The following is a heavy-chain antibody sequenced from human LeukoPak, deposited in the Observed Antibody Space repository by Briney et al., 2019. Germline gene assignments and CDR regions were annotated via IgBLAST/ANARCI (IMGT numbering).Heavy chain of an antibody. J-gene: IGHJ3*02. CDR3: ARDSITVSVGAFDI. Sequence: PGGSLRLSCAASGFTFSHYAMHWVRQAPGKGLEYVSAISSNGGSTYYANYVKGRFTISRDNSKNTLYLQMGSLRAEDMGVYYCARDSITVSVGAFDIWGQGTMVIVSS. CDR2: ISSNGGST. CDR1: GFTFSHYA. D-gene: IGHD2-2*01. V-gene: IGHV3-64*01.